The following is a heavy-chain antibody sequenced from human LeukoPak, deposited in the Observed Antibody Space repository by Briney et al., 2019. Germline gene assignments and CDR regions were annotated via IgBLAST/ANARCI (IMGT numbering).Heavy chain of an antibody. J-gene: IGHJ5*02. CDR3: TRDRPHNWFDP. CDR1: EYSFVSYY. CDR2: IHPNDGIR. V-gene: IGHV1-46*01. Sequence: SVKVSCRASEYSFVSYYIHWVRQAPGEGLEWVGLIHPNDGIRNYAQKFQDRVTMTVDRSTTTFYMELSSLTSEDTAVYYCTRDRPHNWFDPWGQGTLVTVSP.